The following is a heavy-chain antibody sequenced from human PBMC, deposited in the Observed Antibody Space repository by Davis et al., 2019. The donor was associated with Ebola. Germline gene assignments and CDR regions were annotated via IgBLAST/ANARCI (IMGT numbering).Heavy chain of an antibody. Sequence: GESLKISCAASGFTFSSYGMHWVRLAPGKGLEWVAVISYDGSNKYYADSVKGRFTISRDNSKNTLYLQMNSLRAEDTAVYYCATTPQYSSGQNKPFDYWGQGTLVTVSS. J-gene: IGHJ4*02. CDR3: ATTPQYSSGQNKPFDY. CDR1: GFTFSSYG. D-gene: IGHD6-19*01. CDR2: ISYDGSNK. V-gene: IGHV3-30*03.